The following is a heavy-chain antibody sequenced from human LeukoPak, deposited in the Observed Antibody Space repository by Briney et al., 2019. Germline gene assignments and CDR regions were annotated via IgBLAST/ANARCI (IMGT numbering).Heavy chain of an antibody. CDR2: IYYSGST. D-gene: IGHD3-10*01. CDR1: GGSISSYY. V-gene: IGHV4-59*01. Sequence: SETLSLTCTVSGGSISSYYWSWIRQPPGKRLEWIGYIYYSGSTNYNPSLKSRVTISVDTSKNQFSLKLSSVTAADTAVYYCARVGWFGESDDAFDIWGQGTMVTVSS. J-gene: IGHJ3*02. CDR3: ARVGWFGESDDAFDI.